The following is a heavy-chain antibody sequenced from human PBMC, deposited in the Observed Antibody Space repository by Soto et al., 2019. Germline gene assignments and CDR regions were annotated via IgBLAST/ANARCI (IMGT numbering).Heavy chain of an antibody. CDR3: ARTMYYDFWSGYYSDYYYMDV. Sequence: PSETLSLTCTVSGGSISSYYWSWIRQPPGKGLEWIGYIYYSGSTNYNPSLKSRVTISVDTSKNQFSLKLSSVTAADTAVYYCARTMYYDFWSGYYSDYYYMDVWGKGTTVTVSS. CDR1: GGSISSYY. D-gene: IGHD3-3*01. J-gene: IGHJ6*03. CDR2: IYYSGST. V-gene: IGHV4-59*01.